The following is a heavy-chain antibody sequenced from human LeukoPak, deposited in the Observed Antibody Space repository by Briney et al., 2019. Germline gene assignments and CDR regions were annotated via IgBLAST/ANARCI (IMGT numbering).Heavy chain of an antibody. D-gene: IGHD2-2*01. CDR1: GGSFSGYY. V-gene: IGHV4-34*01. J-gene: IGHJ4*02. Sequence: SETLSLTCAVYGGSFSGYYWSWIRQPPGKGLEWIGEINHSGSTNYNPSLKSQVTISVDTSKNQFSLKLSSVTAADTAVYYCARGLPGRRYCSSTSCYSGYFDYWGQGTLVTVSS. CDR3: ARGLPGRRYCSSTSCYSGYFDY. CDR2: INHSGST.